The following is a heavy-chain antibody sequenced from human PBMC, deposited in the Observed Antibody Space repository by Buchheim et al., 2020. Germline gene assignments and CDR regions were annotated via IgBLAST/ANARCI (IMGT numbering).Heavy chain of an antibody. V-gene: IGHV3-74*03. Sequence: EVQLVESGGGLVQPGGSLRLPCAASGFSFSNPWMHWVRQAPGKGLVWVSHINSDGSPTTYADSVKGRFTIPRDNAKNTVYLQMNSLRVEDTAVYYCARDRSYAMDVWGQGTT. J-gene: IGHJ6*02. CDR2: INSDGSPT. CDR3: ARDRSYAMDV. CDR1: GFSFSNPW.